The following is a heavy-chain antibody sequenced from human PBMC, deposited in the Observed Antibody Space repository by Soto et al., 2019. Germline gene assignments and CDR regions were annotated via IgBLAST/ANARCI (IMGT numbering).Heavy chain of an antibody. J-gene: IGHJ4*02. CDR1: GFTVSSNY. CDR3: ARGERIQLWSYYFDY. V-gene: IGHV3-53*01. Sequence: GGSLRLSCAASGFTVSSNYMSWVRQAPGKGLEWVSVIYSGGSTYYADSVKGRFTISRDNSKNTLYLQMNSLRAEDTAVYYCARGERIQLWSYYFDYWGQGTLVTVSS. D-gene: IGHD5-18*01. CDR2: IYSGGST.